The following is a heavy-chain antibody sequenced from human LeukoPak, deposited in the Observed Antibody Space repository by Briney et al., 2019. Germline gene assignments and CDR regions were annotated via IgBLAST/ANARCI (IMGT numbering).Heavy chain of an antibody. V-gene: IGHV3-43D*03. D-gene: IGHD6-13*01. CDR1: GFTFDDYA. Sequence: GGSLRLSCAASGFTFDDYAMHWVRQAPGKGLEWVSLISWDGGSTYYADSVKGRFTISRDNSKNSLYLQMNSLRAEDTALYYCAKVKSMIAAAGKVFGTDYYYYMDVWGKGTTVTVSS. CDR3: AKVKSMIAAAGKVFGTDYYYYMDV. J-gene: IGHJ6*03. CDR2: ISWDGGST.